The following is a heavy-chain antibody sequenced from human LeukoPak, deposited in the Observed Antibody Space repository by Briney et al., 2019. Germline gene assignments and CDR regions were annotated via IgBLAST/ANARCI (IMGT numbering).Heavy chain of an antibody. D-gene: IGHD3-10*01. CDR1: GFTFSSYA. J-gene: IGHJ2*01. V-gene: IGHV3-23*01. CDR3: AKVWAHDGSGNPYWHFDL. Sequence: GGSLRLSCTASGFTFSSYAMSWVRQAPGKGLEWVSAIRASGGTAYYADSVKGRFTISGDNSKNTLYLQMNSLRAEDTAVYYCAKVWAHDGSGNPYWHFDLWGRGTLVTVSS. CDR2: IRASGGTA.